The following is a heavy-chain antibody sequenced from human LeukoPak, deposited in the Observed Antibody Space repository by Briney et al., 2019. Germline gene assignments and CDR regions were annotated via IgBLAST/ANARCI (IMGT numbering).Heavy chain of an antibody. D-gene: IGHD6-25*01. V-gene: IGHV1-3*01. J-gene: IGHJ4*02. Sequence: GGSLRLSCAASGFTFTSYAMHWVRQAPGQRLEWMGWINAGNGNTKYSQKFQGRVTITRDTSASTAYMELSSLRSEDTAVYYCARGIWRLQDRLPTDYWGQGTLVTVSS. CDR3: ARGIWRLQDRLPTDY. CDR1: GFTFTSYA. CDR2: INAGNGNT.